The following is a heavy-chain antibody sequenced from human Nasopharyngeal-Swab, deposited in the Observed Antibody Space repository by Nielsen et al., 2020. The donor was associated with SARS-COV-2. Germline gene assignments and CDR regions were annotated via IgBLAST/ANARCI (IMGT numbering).Heavy chain of an antibody. Sequence: LSLTCAASGFTFSYYYMSWIRQAPGKGLEWVSYISSSGSTIYYADSVKGRFTISRDNAKNSLYLQMNSLRAEDTAVYYCARAQLRLQYYGMDVWGQGTTVTVSS. CDR1: GFTFSYYY. CDR2: ISSSGSTI. V-gene: IGHV3-11*01. J-gene: IGHJ6*02. CDR3: ARAQLRLQYYGMDV. D-gene: IGHD4-11*01.